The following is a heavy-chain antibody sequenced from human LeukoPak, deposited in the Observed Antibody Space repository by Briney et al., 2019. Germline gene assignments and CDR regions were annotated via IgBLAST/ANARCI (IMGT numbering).Heavy chain of an antibody. V-gene: IGHV1-8*01. J-gene: IGHJ4*02. CDR3: ARGPYGSGSYDY. CDR1: GYTFTSYD. Sequence: ASVKVSCKASGYTFTSYDINWVRQATGQGLEWMGWMNPNSGNTGYAQKFQGRVTMTRNTSISTAYMELSSLRSEDTAVYYCARGPYGSGSYDYWGQGTLVTVSS. CDR2: MNPNSGNT. D-gene: IGHD3-10*01.